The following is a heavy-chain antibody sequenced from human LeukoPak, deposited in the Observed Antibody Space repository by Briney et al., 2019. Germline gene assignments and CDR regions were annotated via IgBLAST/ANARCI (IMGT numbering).Heavy chain of an antibody. CDR2: ISSSSSYI. CDR3: ASPSIRYSSGWWAY. CDR1: GFTFSDYY. Sequence: GGSLRLSCAASGFTFSDYYMSWIRQAPGKGLEWVSSISSSSSYIYYADSVKGRFTISRDNAKNSLYLQMNSLRAEDTAVYYCASPSIRYSSGWWAYWGQGTLVTVSS. D-gene: IGHD6-19*01. V-gene: IGHV3-11*06. J-gene: IGHJ4*02.